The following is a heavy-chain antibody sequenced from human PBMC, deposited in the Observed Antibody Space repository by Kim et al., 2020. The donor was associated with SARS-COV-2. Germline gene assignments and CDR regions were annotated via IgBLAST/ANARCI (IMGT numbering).Heavy chain of an antibody. V-gene: IGHV1-8*01. J-gene: IGHJ1*01. Sequence: ASVKVSCKASGYTFTSYDINWVRQATGQGLEWMGWMNPNSGNTGYAQKFQGRVTMTRNTSISTAYMELSSLRSEDTAVYYCARGPLKFLGYCSGGSCYSSYFQHWGQGTLVTVSS. CDR1: GYTFTSYD. CDR2: MNPNSGNT. CDR3: ARGPLKFLGYCSGGSCYSSYFQH. D-gene: IGHD2-15*01.